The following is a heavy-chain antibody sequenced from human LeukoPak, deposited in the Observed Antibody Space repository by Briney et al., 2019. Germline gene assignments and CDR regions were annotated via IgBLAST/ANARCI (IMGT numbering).Heavy chain of an antibody. V-gene: IGHV3-7*01. D-gene: IGHD2-2*01. CDR2: MNEYGSEK. Sequence: GGSLTLSCAASGFTFSNYWINWVRQAPGKWLEWVANMNEYGSEKYYVDSVRGRFTISRDNAENSLFLHMNSLRVEDTAVYRCARVLYGSRVNVIDSWGPGTLVTVSS. CDR1: GFTFSNYW. J-gene: IGHJ4*02. CDR3: ARVLYGSRVNVIDS.